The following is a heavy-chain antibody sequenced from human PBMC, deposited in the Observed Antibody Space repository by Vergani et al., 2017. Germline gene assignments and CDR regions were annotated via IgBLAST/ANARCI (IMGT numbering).Heavy chain of an antibody. V-gene: IGHV3-23*01. D-gene: IGHD6-13*01. CDR2: ISGSDGST. CDR3: ANSPRSIAAVRMYYFDY. Sequence: EVQLLESGGGLVQPGGSLRLSCAASGFTFSSYAMSWVRQAPGKGLEWVSAISGSDGSTYYADSVKGRFTISRDNSKNTLYLQMNSLGAEDTAVYYCANSPRSIAAVRMYYFDYWGQGTLVTVSS. CDR1: GFTFSSYA. J-gene: IGHJ4*02.